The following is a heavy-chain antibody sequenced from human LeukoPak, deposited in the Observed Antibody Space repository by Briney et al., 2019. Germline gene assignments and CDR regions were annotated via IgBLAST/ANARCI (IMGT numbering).Heavy chain of an antibody. Sequence: DSVKVSCKASGHTFTTYYVHLVRQAPGQGLEWMGVINPSGDGTNYPQRFQGRVTLTRDTSTSTVYMELSSLRSEDTAIYYCAKETPNTGWFDPWGQGTLVTVSS. CDR2: INPSGDGT. D-gene: IGHD1-14*01. CDR3: AKETPNTGWFDP. V-gene: IGHV1-46*01. J-gene: IGHJ5*02. CDR1: GHTFTTYY.